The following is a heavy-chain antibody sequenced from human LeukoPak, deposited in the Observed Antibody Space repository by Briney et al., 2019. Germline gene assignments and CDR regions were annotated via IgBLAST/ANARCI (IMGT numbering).Heavy chain of an antibody. CDR2: IYYSGST. CDR3: ARDRCSGDTCYFPHYFDN. CDR1: GGSISSSRYY. V-gene: IGHV4-39*07. Sequence: SSETLSLTCSVSGGSISSSRYYWGWIRQPPGKGLEWTGSIYYSGSTYFNPSLKSRVTFSVDTSKNQFSLKMSSVTAADTAVYYCARDRCSGDTCYFPHYFDNWGQGTLVTVSS. D-gene: IGHD2-15*01. J-gene: IGHJ4*02.